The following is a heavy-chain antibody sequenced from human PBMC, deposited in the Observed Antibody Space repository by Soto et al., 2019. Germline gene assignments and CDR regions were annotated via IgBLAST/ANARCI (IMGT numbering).Heavy chain of an antibody. D-gene: IGHD6-13*01. CDR2: IYYRGST. J-gene: IGHJ6*02. V-gene: IGHV4-59*01. Sequence: PSETLSLTCTFSGGSISGYYWSWIRHSPGKGLEYIGYIYYRGSTNYNPSLKSRVTMSVDTSRNQFSLKVNSVTAADTAVYYCARQQLLPFYYALDVWGQGTTVTVSS. CDR3: ARQQLLPFYYALDV. CDR1: GGSISGYY.